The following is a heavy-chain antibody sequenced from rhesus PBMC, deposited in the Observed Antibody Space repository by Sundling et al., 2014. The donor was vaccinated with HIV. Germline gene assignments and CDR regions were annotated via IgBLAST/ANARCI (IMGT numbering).Heavy chain of an antibody. D-gene: IGHD1-26*01. Sequence: QVQLQESGPGLVRPSETLSLTCAVSGGSISDNHYWNWIRQPPGKGLEWIGSISGSSGNTYYNPSLKSRVTISTDTSKNQFSLKVNSVTAADTAIYYCARGRGNWNYWYFDLWGPGTPITISS. J-gene: IGHJ2*01. CDR3: ARGRGNWNYWYFDL. V-gene: IGHV4-165*01. CDR2: ISGSSGNT. CDR1: GGSISDNHY.